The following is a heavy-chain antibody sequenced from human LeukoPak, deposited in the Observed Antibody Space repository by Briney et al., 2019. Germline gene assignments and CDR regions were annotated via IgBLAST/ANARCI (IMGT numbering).Heavy chain of an antibody. J-gene: IGHJ4*02. CDR1: GFVFSRYG. Sequence: GRSLRLSCAASGFVFSRYGMHWVRQAPGKGLEWVAVIWYDGTDKYYADSVRGRFTISRDNSKNTLYLQMNSLRAEDTAVYYCAREIVTWSSGDKYYFDYWGQGTLVTVSS. CDR3: AREIVTWSSGDKYYFDY. D-gene: IGHD6-19*01. V-gene: IGHV3-33*01. CDR2: IWYDGTDK.